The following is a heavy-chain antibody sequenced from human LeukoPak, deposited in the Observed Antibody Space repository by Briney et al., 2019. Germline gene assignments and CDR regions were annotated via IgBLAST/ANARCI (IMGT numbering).Heavy chain of an antibody. CDR3: ARDRAGITMVRGVAQGSKLAYYYYYGMDV. CDR1: GYTFTSYA. CDR2: INTNTRNP. Sequence: ASVKVSCKASGYTFTSYAMNWVRQAPGQGLEWMGWINTNTRNPTYAQGFTGRFVFSLDTSVSTAYLQICSLKAEDTAVYYCARDRAGITMVRGVAQGSKLAYYYYYGMDVWGKGTTVTVSS. D-gene: IGHD3-10*01. V-gene: IGHV7-4-1*01. J-gene: IGHJ6*04.